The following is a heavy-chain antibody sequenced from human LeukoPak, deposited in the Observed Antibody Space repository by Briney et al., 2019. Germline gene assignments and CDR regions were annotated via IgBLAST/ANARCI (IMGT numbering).Heavy chain of an antibody. Sequence: GGSLRLSCAASGFTFSDYYMSWIRQAPGKGLEWVSYISSSGSTIYYADSVKGRFTISRDNAKNSLYLQMNSLRAEDTALYYCAKDRAAAGPFDYWGQGTLVTVSS. CDR2: ISSSGSTI. D-gene: IGHD6-13*01. V-gene: IGHV3-11*01. J-gene: IGHJ4*02. CDR3: AKDRAAAGPFDY. CDR1: GFTFSDYY.